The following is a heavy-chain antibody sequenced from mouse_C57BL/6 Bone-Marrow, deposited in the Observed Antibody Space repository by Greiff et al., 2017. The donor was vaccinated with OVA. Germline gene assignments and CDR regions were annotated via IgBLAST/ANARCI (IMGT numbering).Heavy chain of an antibody. D-gene: IGHD2-4*01. CDR3: AREGDDYDGAWFAY. CDR2: ISYDGSN. V-gene: IGHV3-6*01. Sequence: EVKLQESGPGLVKPSQSLSLTCSVTGYSITSGYYWNWIRQFPGNKLEWMGYISYDGSNNYNPSLKNRISITRDTSKNQFFLKLNSVTTEDTATYYCAREGDDYDGAWFAYWGQGTLVTVSA. J-gene: IGHJ3*01. CDR1: GYSITSGYY.